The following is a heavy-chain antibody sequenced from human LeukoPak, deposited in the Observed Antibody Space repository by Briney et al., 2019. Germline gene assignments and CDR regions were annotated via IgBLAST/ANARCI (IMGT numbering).Heavy chain of an antibody. Sequence: GGSLRLSCAASGFTFSSYWMHWVRQAPGKGLVWVSRINTDGSSTSYADSVKGRFTISRDNAKNTLYLQMNSLRAEDTALYYCAKDQSGGSRGSGPYYYYGMDVWGQGTTVTVSS. CDR2: INTDGSST. V-gene: IGHV3-74*01. CDR3: AKDQSGGSRGSGPYYYYGMDV. J-gene: IGHJ6*02. D-gene: IGHD2-15*01. CDR1: GFTFSSYW.